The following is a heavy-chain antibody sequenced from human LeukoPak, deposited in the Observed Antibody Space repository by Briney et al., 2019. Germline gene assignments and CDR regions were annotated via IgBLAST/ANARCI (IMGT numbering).Heavy chain of an antibody. V-gene: IGHV5-51*01. CDR1: RYIFSTYC. J-gene: IGHJ4*02. D-gene: IGHD6-19*01. CDR2: FCPGDSDI. Sequence: GESLKISCKGSRYIFSTYCIAWVRQMPGKGLEWMGIFCPGDSDITYSPSVQGQVTISADKSTSIAYLQWSSLKASDTAMYYCARFSRLDSSGWTYYFDYWGQGTLVTVSS. CDR3: ARFSRLDSSGWTYYFDY.